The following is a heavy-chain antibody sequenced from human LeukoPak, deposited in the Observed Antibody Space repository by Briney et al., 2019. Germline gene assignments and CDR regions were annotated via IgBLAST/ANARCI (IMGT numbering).Heavy chain of an antibody. J-gene: IGHJ4*02. Sequence: GESLKISCKGSGYSFTSYWIGWVRQMPGKGLEWMGIIYPGDSDTRYSPSFQGQVTISADKSISTAYLQWSSLKASDTAIYYCASTVEAYCGGDCPLDYWGQGTLVTVSS. CDR2: IYPGDSDT. D-gene: IGHD2-21*02. CDR3: ASTVEAYCGGDCPLDY. V-gene: IGHV5-51*01. CDR1: GYSFTSYW.